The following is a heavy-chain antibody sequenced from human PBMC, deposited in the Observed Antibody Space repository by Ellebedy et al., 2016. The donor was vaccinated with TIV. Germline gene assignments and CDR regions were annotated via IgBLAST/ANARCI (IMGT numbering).Heavy chain of an antibody. V-gene: IGHV3-74*03. Sequence: GESLKISCAASGFTFSSYWMDWVRQAPGKGLVWVSTIKYDGSATKYAESVKGRFTISRDNAKNTLHLQMNDLRAEDTAVYYCVRDRATYYDGTGPIINYWGQGTPVTVSS. CDR3: VRDRATYYDGTGPIINY. J-gene: IGHJ4*02. CDR2: IKYDGSAT. CDR1: GFTFSSYW. D-gene: IGHD3-22*01.